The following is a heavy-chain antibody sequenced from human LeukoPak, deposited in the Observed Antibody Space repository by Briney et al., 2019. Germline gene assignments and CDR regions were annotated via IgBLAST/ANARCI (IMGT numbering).Heavy chain of an antibody. J-gene: IGHJ3*02. V-gene: IGHV4-59*01. D-gene: IGHD3-16*01. Sequence: SETLSLTCTVSGGSISSYYWSWIQQPPGKGLEWIGYIYYSGSTNYNPSLKSRVTISVDTSKNQFSLKLSSVTAADTAVYYCAREGEDAFDIWGQGTMVTVSS. CDR2: IYYSGST. CDR1: GGSISSYY. CDR3: AREGEDAFDI.